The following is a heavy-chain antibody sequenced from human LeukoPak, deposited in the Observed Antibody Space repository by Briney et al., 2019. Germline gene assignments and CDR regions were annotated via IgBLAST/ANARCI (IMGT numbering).Heavy chain of an antibody. CDR3: ARVPSYCTGGSCYLDY. CDR2: ISSSSTYT. J-gene: IGHJ4*02. V-gene: IGHV3-11*06. CDR1: GFTFSDYY. Sequence: PGGSLRLSCAASGFTFSDYYMSWIRQAPGKGLEWISYISSSSTYTNYADSVKGRFTISRDNAKNSLYLQMNSLRAEDTAVYYCARVPSYCTGGSCYLDYWGQGTLVTVSS. D-gene: IGHD2-15*01.